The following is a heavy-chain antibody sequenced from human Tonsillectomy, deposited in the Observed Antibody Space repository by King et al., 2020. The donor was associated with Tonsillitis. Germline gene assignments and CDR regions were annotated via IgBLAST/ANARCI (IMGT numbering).Heavy chain of an antibody. D-gene: IGHD5-18*01. V-gene: IGHV4-59*01. CDR3: ARGTLAGYLYYFDY. CDR1: GDSLSTYH. Sequence: QLQESGPGLVKPSETLSLTCSVSGDSLSTYHWSWIRQPPGKGLAWIGDIYYSGSTSYKSSLESRVTISVDMSKNQFSLKLSSVTAADTAVYYCARGTLAGYLYYFDYWGQGTLVTVSS. CDR2: IYYSGST. J-gene: IGHJ4*02.